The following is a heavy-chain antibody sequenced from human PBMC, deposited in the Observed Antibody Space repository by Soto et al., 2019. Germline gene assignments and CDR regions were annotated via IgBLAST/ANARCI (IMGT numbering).Heavy chain of an antibody. CDR3: ARVALTMIEYPLDY. D-gene: IGHD3-22*01. J-gene: IGHJ4*02. CDR2: INHSGST. Sequence: SETLSLTCAVYGGSFSGYYWSWIRQPPGKGLEWIGEINHSGSTNYNPSLKRRVTISVDTSKNQFSLKLSSVTAADTAVYYCARVALTMIEYPLDYWGQGTLVTVSS. V-gene: IGHV4-34*01. CDR1: GGSFSGYY.